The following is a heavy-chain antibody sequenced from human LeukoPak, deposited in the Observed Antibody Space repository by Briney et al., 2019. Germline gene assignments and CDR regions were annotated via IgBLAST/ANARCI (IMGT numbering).Heavy chain of an antibody. CDR3: ARYSSSLSGAFDI. Sequence: GGSLRLSCAASGFTFSSYSMNWVRQAPGKGLEWVSYISSSSSTIYYADSVKGRFTISRDNAKNSLYLQMNSLRAEDTAVYYCARYSSSLSGAFDIWGQGTMVTVSS. CDR2: ISSSSSTI. V-gene: IGHV3-48*01. J-gene: IGHJ3*02. CDR1: GFTFSSYS. D-gene: IGHD6-6*01.